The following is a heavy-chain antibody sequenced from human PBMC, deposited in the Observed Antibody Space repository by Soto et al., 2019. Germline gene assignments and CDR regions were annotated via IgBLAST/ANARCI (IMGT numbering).Heavy chain of an antibody. V-gene: IGHV5-51*01. J-gene: IGHJ4*02. CDR1: GYSFTIYW. Sequence: PGESLKIYCKGSGYSFTIYWIGWVRQMPGKGLEWMGIIYPGDSDTRYSPSFQCQVTLSVYKSISTAYLQWSSLNASDPAMYYCARHGLRVYMDVWGQGTLVTVSS. CDR3: ARHGLRVYMDV. CDR2: IYPGDSDT.